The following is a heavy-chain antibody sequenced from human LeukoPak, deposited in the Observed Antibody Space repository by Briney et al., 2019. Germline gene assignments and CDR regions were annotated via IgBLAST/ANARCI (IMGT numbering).Heavy chain of an antibody. CDR1: GFTLSDYY. D-gene: IGHD4-4*01. CDR2: ISGSGGST. CDR3: AKAPQYYYDY. J-gene: IGHJ4*02. V-gene: IGHV3-23*01. Sequence: GGSLRLSCAASGFTLSDYYMSWIRQAPGKGLEWVSAISGSGGSTYYADSVKGRFTISRDNSKNTLYLQMNSLRAEDTAVYYCAKAPQYYYDYWGQGTLVTVSS.